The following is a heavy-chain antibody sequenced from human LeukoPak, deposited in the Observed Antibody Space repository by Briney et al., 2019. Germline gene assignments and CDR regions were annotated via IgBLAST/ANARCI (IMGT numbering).Heavy chain of an antibody. CDR2: IIPIVGTA. CDR1: GVTFSSYA. Sequence: SVKVSCKASGVTFSSYAISWVRQAPGEGLEWMGGIIPIVGTANYAQKFQGRVTITADESTSTAYMEMSSLRSEDTAVYYCARSMVRGVIKYYFDYWGQGTLVTVSS. CDR3: ARSMVRGVIKYYFDY. V-gene: IGHV1-69*13. J-gene: IGHJ4*02. D-gene: IGHD3-10*01.